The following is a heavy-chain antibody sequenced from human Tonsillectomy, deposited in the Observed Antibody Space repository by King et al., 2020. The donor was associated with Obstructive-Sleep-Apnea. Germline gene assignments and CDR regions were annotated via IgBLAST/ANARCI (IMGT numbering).Heavy chain of an antibody. CDR2: IWYDGSNK. V-gene: IGHV3-33*01. D-gene: IGHD3-10*01. CDR1: GFTFSSYG. Sequence: VQLVESGGGVVQPGRSLRLSCAASGFTFSSYGMHWVRQAPGKGLEWVAVIWYDGSNKYYADSVKGRFTISRDNSKNTRYLQMNSLRAEDTAVYYCARDTAYYGSGSFQAMRAATFNWFDPWGQGTLVTVSS. J-gene: IGHJ5*02. CDR3: ARDTAYYGSGSFQAMRAATFNWFDP.